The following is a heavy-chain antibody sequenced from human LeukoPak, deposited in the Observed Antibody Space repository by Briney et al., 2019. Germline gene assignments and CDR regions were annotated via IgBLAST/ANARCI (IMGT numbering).Heavy chain of an antibody. Sequence: QPGGSLRLSCAASGFTFSSYAMSWVRQAPGKGLEWVSAISGSSGSTYYADSVKGRFTISRDNAKNSLYLQMNSLGAEDTAVYYCAREATDYYFDYWGQGTLVTVSS. D-gene: IGHD5-12*01. CDR3: AREATDYYFDY. V-gene: IGHV3-23*01. CDR1: GFTFSSYA. J-gene: IGHJ4*02. CDR2: ISGSSGST.